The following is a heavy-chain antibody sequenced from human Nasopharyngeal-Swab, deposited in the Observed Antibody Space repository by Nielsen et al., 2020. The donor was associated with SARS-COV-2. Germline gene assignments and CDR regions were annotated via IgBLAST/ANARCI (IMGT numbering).Heavy chain of an antibody. V-gene: IGHV4-39*01. D-gene: IGHD5-24*01. CDR3: ARRQGGWLQAVHYFDY. Sequence: GSLRLSCTVSGGSISSSSYYWGWIRQHPGKGLEWIGSIYYSGSTYYNPSLKSRVTISVDTSKNQFSLKLSSVTAADTAVYYCARRQGGWLQAVHYFDYWGQGTLVTVSS. J-gene: IGHJ4*02. CDR2: IYYSGST. CDR1: GGSISSSSYY.